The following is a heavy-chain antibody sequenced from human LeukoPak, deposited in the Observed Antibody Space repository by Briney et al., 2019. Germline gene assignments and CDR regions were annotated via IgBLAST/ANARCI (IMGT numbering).Heavy chain of an antibody. J-gene: IGHJ5*02. CDR2: ITPSNGNT. V-gene: IGHV1-18*01. CDR3: ARVPSIAAPSANP. Sequence: ASVKVSCKTSGYFFTSYGISWVRQAPGQGLEWIGWITPSNGNTHYAQNFQGRVTVTTDTSTSTVYMELGSLRSDDTAVYYCARVPSIAAPSANPWGQGTLVTVSS. D-gene: IGHD6-6*01. CDR1: GYFFTSYG.